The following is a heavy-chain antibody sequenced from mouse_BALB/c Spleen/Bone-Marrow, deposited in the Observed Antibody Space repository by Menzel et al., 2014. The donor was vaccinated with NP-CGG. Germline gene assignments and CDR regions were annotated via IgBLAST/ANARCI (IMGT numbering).Heavy chain of an antibody. CDR3: ASYYYGSSGFAY. D-gene: IGHD1-1*01. J-gene: IGHJ3*01. CDR1: GFNIKDTY. Sequence: VQLQQPGAELVKPGASVKLSCTASGFNIKDTYMHWVKQRPEQGLEWIGRIDPANGNTKYDPKFQGKATITAGTSSNTAYLQLSSLTSEDTAVYYCASYYYGSSGFAYWGQGTLVTVSA. CDR2: IDPANGNT. V-gene: IGHV14-3*02.